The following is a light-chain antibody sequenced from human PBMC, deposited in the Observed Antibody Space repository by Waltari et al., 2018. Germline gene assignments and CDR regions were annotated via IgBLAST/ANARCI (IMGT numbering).Light chain of an antibody. Sequence: SYELTQPSSVSVSPGQTARITCSGDVLAKKYARWFQQKPGQAPVLVIYKDSERPSGIPARFAGSSSGTTVTLTISGAQVEDEADYYCYSAADNNHWVFGGGTKLTVL. CDR3: YSAADNNHWV. CDR1: VLAKKY. V-gene: IGLV3-27*01. CDR2: KDS. J-gene: IGLJ3*02.